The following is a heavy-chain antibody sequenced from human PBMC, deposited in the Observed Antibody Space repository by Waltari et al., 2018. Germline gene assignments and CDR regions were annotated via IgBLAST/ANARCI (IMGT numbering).Heavy chain of an antibody. CDR3: AREPYCSGGSCYSVLLDY. J-gene: IGHJ4*02. Sequence: QVQLVQSGAEVKKPGASVKVSCKASGYTFTGYYMHWVRQAPGQGLEWMGWINPNRGGTNYAQKFQGRVTMTRDTSISTAYMELSRLRSDDTAVYYCAREPYCSGGSCYSVLLDYWGQGTLVTVSS. V-gene: IGHV1-2*02. CDR1: GYTFTGYY. D-gene: IGHD2-15*01. CDR2: INPNRGGT.